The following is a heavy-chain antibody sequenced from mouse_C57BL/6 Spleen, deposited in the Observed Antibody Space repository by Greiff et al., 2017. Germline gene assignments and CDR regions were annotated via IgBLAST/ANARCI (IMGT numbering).Heavy chain of an antibody. CDR2: LHPSDSDT. CDR3: AMEGEYNEYGRGYYAMDY. V-gene: IGHV1-74*01. J-gene: IGHJ4*01. D-gene: IGHD1-2*01. Sequence: QVQLQQPGAELVKPGASVKVSCKASGYTFTSYWMHWVKQRPGQGLAWIGRLHPSDSDTNYNQKFKGKATLTVDKSSSTAYMQLSSLTSEDSAVYYCAMEGEYNEYGRGYYAMDYWGQGTSVTVSS. CDR1: GYTFTSYW.